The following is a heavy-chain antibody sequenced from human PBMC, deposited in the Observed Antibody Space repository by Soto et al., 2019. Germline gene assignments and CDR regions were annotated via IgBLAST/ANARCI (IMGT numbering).Heavy chain of an antibody. D-gene: IGHD3-3*01. Sequence: PSETLSLTCTVSGGSISSYYWSWIRQPPGKGLEWIGYIYHSGSTNYNPSLKSRVTISVDTSKNQFSLKLSSVTAADTAVYYCARNYDFWSGPTFDYWGQGTLVTVSS. CDR2: IYHSGST. CDR1: GGSISSYY. J-gene: IGHJ4*02. V-gene: IGHV4-59*01. CDR3: ARNYDFWSGPTFDY.